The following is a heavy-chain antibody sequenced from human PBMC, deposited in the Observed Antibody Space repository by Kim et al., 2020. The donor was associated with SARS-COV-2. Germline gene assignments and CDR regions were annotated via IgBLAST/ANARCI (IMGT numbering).Heavy chain of an antibody. J-gene: IGHJ4*03. Sequence: VKGRYTISRENAKNTLCLQMNSLRAEDTAVYYCARDRAYCGVDCPETFDYWGEGTLVTVSS. V-gene: IGHV3-30*07. CDR3: ARDRAYCGVDCPETFDY. D-gene: IGHD2-21*01.